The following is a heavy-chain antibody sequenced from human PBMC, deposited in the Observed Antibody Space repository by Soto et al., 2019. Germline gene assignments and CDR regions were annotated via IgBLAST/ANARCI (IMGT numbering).Heavy chain of an antibody. CDR3: ARESTTGDRDY. CDR2: IYSGGST. J-gene: IGHJ4*02. D-gene: IGHD7-27*01. Sequence: LRLSCAASGFTVSSNYMSWVRQAPGKGLEWVSVIYSGGSTYYADSVKGRFTISRDNSKNTLYLQMNSLRAEDTAVYYCARESTTGDRDYWGQGTLVTVSS. CDR1: GFTVSSNY. V-gene: IGHV3-53*01.